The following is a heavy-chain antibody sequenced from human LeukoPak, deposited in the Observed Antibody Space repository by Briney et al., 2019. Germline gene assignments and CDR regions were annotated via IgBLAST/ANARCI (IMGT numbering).Heavy chain of an antibody. CDR1: GGSISSGGYY. CDR2: IYYSGST. Sequence: SETLSLTCTVSGGSISSGGYYWSWIRQHPGKGLEWIGYIYYSGSTYYNPSLKSRVTISVDTSKNQFSLKLSSVTAADTAVYYCARDHLSNWFDPWGQGTLVTVSS. CDR3: ARDHLSNWFDP. J-gene: IGHJ5*02. V-gene: IGHV4-31*03. D-gene: IGHD2/OR15-2a*01.